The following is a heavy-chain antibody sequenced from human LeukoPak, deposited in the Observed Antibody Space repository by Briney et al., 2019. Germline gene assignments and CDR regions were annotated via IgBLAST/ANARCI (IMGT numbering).Heavy chain of an antibody. CDR2: VCTSGNT. J-gene: IGHJ5*02. D-gene: IGHD1-14*01. Sequence: PSETLSLTCTVSGGSVSGYSWSWIRQSAGKGLEWVGRVCTSGNTNYNPSFKSRVTMSIDTSKKQFSLKLSSVTAADTAVYYCARDNPAGPWGQGTLVTVSS. CDR1: GGSVSGYS. CDR3: ARDNPAGP. V-gene: IGHV4-4*07.